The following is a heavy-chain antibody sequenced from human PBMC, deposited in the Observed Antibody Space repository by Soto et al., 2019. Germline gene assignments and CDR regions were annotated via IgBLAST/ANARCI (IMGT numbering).Heavy chain of an antibody. D-gene: IGHD2-21*02. CDR1: GDTFTEYY. Sequence: QVQLMPSGAEVKKPGASVKVSCKASGDTFTEYYIHWVRQAPGKGLEWMGTVNPSGGHTTYAQHFLGRVTMTRDTATSTLDMELTSLTSEDTAVYYCARGGHVVVVTAALDYWGQGTLVTVSS. J-gene: IGHJ4*02. V-gene: IGHV1-46*01. CDR3: ARGGHVVVVTAALDY. CDR2: VNPSGGHT.